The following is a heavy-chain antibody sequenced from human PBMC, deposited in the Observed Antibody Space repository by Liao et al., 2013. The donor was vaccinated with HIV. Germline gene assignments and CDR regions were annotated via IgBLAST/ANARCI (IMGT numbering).Heavy chain of an antibody. D-gene: IGHD3-9*01. CDR3: ARDRGGYDILTGYYNSGWFDP. Sequence: QVQLQESGPGLVKPSETLSLTCTVSGGSISSYYWSWIRQPPGKGLEWIGYIYYSGSTNYNPSLKSRVTISVDTSKNQFSLKLSSVTAADTAVYYCARDRGGYDILTGYYNSGWFDPWGQGTLVTVSS. CDR2: IYYSGST. V-gene: IGHV4-59*01. CDR1: GGSISSYY. J-gene: IGHJ5*02.